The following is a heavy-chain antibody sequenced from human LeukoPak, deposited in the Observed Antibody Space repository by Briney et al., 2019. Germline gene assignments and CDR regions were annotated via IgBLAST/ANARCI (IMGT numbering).Heavy chain of an antibody. V-gene: IGHV1-46*01. D-gene: IGHD1-1*01. J-gene: IGHJ2*01. CDR3: ARGRNLKSFDL. Sequence: ASVKVSCKASGYTFTSYYMHWVRQAPGQGLEWMGIINPSGDDISYTQKFQGRVTMTRDTSTSTVYMELSSLRSEDTAVYYCARGRNLKSFDLWGRGTLVTVSS. CDR2: INPSGDDI. CDR1: GYTFTSYY.